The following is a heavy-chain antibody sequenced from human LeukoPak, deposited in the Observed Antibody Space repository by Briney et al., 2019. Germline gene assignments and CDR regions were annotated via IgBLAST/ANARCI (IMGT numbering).Heavy chain of an antibody. V-gene: IGHV3-7*03. CDR2: IKQDGSEK. CDR1: GFTFSSYW. Sequence: GGSLRLSCAASGFTFSSYWMSWVRQAPGKGLEWVANIKQDGSEKYYVDSVKGRFTISRDNSKNTLYLQMNSLRAEDTAVYYCAKSGPSGVITFDAFDIWGQGTMVTVSS. D-gene: IGHD3-22*01. CDR3: AKSGPSGVITFDAFDI. J-gene: IGHJ3*02.